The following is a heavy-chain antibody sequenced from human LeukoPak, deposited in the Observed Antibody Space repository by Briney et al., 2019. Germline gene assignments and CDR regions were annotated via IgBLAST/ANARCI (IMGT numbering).Heavy chain of an antibody. D-gene: IGHD2-8*02. CDR1: GGSISSYY. J-gene: IGHJ3*02. V-gene: IGHV4-59*12. CDR2: IYHSGST. Sequence: SETLSLTCTVSGGSISSYYWSWIRQPPGKGLEWIGYIYHSGSTYYNPSLKSRVTISVDRSKNQFSLKLSSVTAADTAVYYCARPSRVTGAFDIWGQGTMVTVSS. CDR3: ARPSRVTGAFDI.